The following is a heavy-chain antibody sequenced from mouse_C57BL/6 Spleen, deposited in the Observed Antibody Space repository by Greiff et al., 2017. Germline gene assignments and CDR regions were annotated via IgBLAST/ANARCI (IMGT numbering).Heavy chain of an antibody. Sequence: QVQLKQPGAELVKPGASVKLSCKASGYTFTSYWMQWVKQRPGQGLEWIGDIDPSDSYTTYNQKFKGKATLTVDTSSITAYMRLSSLTSEDSAVYYCARIRYDYERYFDVWGTGTTVTVSA. D-gene: IGHD2-4*01. CDR1: GYTFTSYW. V-gene: IGHV1-50*01. J-gene: IGHJ1*03. CDR3: ARIRYDYERYFDV. CDR2: IDPSDSYT.